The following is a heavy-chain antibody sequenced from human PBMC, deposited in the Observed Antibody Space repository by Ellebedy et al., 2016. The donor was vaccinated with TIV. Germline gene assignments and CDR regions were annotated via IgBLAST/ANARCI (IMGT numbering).Heavy chain of an antibody. CDR3: AKDIEYSSSSSLDY. J-gene: IGHJ4*02. D-gene: IGHD6-6*01. CDR1: GFTFSSYA. Sequence: PGGSLRLSCAASGFTFSSYAMSWVRQAPGKGLEWVSAISGSGGSTYYADSVKSRFTISRDNSKNTLYLQMNSLRAEDTAVYYCAKDIEYSSSSSLDYWGQGTLVTVSS. V-gene: IGHV3-23*01. CDR2: ISGSGGST.